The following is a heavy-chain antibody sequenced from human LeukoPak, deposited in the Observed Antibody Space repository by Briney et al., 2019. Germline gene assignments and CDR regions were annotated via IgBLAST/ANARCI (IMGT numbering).Heavy chain of an antibody. D-gene: IGHD3-10*01. CDR2: IYYSGST. Sequence: SETLSLTCTVSGGSISSSSYYWGWIRQPPGKGLEWIGSIYYSGSTYYNPSLKSRVTISVDTSKNQFSLKLSSVTAADTAVYYCATFTMVRGVIPWYWGQGTLVTVSS. CDR3: ATFTMVRGVIPWY. CDR1: GGSISSSSYY. J-gene: IGHJ4*02. V-gene: IGHV4-39*07.